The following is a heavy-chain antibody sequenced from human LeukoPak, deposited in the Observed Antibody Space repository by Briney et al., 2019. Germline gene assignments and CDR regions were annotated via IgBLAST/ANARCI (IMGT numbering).Heavy chain of an antibody. CDR2: IYFSGST. D-gene: IGHD6-13*01. V-gene: IGHV4-39*01. CDR3: ARHAGGISATGTRPFDY. J-gene: IGHJ4*02. CDR1: GGSISSHSYH. Sequence: PSETLSLTCTVSGGSISSHSYHWGWIRQPPGKGLEWIGSIYFSGSTYFNPSFKSRVSISLDTSKNQFSLKLSSVTAADTAVYYCARHAGGISATGTRPFDYWGQGTLVTVSS.